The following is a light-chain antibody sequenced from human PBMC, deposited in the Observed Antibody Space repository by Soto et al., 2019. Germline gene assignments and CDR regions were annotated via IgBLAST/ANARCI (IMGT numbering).Light chain of an antibody. CDR1: QDIRNF. CDR3: QKYSSVPV. Sequence: DIQMTQSPTSLSASVGDRVTITCRASQDIRNFVAWYQQKPGKAPKLLIYAASTLPSGVPSRFSGSGSGTDFTLTINSLQPEAVATYSCQKYSSVPVFGPGTKVEIK. J-gene: IGKJ3*01. V-gene: IGKV1-27*01. CDR2: AAS.